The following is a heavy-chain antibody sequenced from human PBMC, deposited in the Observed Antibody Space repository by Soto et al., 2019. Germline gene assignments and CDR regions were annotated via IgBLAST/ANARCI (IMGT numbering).Heavy chain of an antibody. J-gene: IGHJ4*02. V-gene: IGHV1-3*01. Sequence: ASVKVSCKASGYTFTSYAMHWVRQAPGQRLEWMGWINAGNGNTKYSQKFQGRATITRDTSASTAYMELSSLRSEDTAVYYCARGEWYYDILTGYYPIPSLDYWGQGTLVTVSS. CDR1: GYTFTSYA. CDR3: ARGEWYYDILTGYYPIPSLDY. D-gene: IGHD3-9*01. CDR2: INAGNGNT.